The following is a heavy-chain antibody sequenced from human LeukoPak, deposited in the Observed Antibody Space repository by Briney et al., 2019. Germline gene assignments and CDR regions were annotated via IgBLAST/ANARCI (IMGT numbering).Heavy chain of an antibody. D-gene: IGHD6-19*01. CDR1: GFTFSSYE. J-gene: IGHJ4*02. Sequence: GGSLRLSCAASGFTFSSYEMNWVRQAPGKGLEWVSYISSSGSTIYYADSVKGRFTISRDNAKNSLYLQTNSLKTEDTAVYYCTTDPVAEGFDYWGQGTLVTVSS. V-gene: IGHV3-48*03. CDR2: ISSSGSTI. CDR3: TTDPVAEGFDY.